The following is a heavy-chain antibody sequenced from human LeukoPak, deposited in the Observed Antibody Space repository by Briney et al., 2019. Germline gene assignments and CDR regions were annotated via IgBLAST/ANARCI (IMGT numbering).Heavy chain of an antibody. J-gene: IGHJ4*02. CDR2: IRYDGSNK. CDR1: GFTFSRYG. CDR3: AKDHSSSWYSGLNY. V-gene: IGHV3-30*02. Sequence: GGSLRLSCAAFGFTFSRYGMHWVRQAPGKGLEWVAFIRYDGSNKYYADSVKGRFTISRDNSKNTLYLQMNSLRAEDTAVYYCAKDHSSSWYSGLNYWGQGTLVTVSS. D-gene: IGHD6-13*01.